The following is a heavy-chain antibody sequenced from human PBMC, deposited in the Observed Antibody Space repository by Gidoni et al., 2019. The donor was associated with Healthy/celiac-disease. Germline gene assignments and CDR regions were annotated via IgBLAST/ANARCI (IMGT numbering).Heavy chain of an antibody. Sequence: QVLLVESGGGVVQPGRSLRLSCAASGFPFSSYGMHWVRQAPGKGLEWVAVIWYDGSNKYYADSVKGRFSISRDHSKNTLNLQMNSLRAEDTAVYYCARQYDSSGYYPYGMDVWGQGTTVTVSS. D-gene: IGHD3-22*01. J-gene: IGHJ6*02. CDR1: GFPFSSYG. V-gene: IGHV3-33*01. CDR2: IWYDGSNK. CDR3: ARQYDSSGYYPYGMDV.